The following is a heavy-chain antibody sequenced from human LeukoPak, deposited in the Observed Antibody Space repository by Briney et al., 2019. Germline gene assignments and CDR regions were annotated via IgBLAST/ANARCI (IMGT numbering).Heavy chain of an antibody. CDR2: IYYSGST. J-gene: IGHJ3*02. CDR3: ARLGYYDSSGYFDI. CDR1: GDSISGNY. Sequence: SETLSLTCTVSGDSISGNYWTWIRQPPGKGLEWIGYIYYSGSTNYNASLKSRVTISVDTSKNQFSLKLSSVTAADTAVYYCARLGYYDSSGYFDIWGQGTMVTVSS. V-gene: IGHV4-59*08. D-gene: IGHD3-22*01.